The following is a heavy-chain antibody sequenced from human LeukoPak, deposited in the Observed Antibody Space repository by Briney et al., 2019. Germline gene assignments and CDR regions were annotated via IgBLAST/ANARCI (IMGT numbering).Heavy chain of an antibody. D-gene: IGHD3-22*01. J-gene: IGHJ5*02. CDR2: IKQDGSEK. Sequence: GGTLRLSCAASGFTFSSYGMSWVRQAPGKGLEWVANIKQDGSEKYYVDSVKGRFTISRDNAKNSLYLQMNSLRAEDTAVYYCARDEYYYDSSGYYADPNWFDPWGQGTLVTVSS. CDR1: GFTFSSYG. CDR3: ARDEYYYDSSGYYADPNWFDP. V-gene: IGHV3-7*01.